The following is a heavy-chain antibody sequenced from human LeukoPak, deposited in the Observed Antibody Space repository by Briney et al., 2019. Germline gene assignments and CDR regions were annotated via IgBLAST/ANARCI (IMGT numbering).Heavy chain of an antibody. CDR1: GGSISSGSYY. V-gene: IGHV4-39*01. Sequence: KTSETLSLTCTVSGGSISSGSYYWAWIRQPPGKGLEWIGSISYSGSTYYNPSLKGRDTISVDTSKNQFSLKLSSVTATDTAVYYCARQISNGTQPCDWFDSWGQGTLVTVSS. CDR2: ISYSGST. D-gene: IGHD1-26*01. J-gene: IGHJ5*01. CDR3: ARQISNGTQPCDWFDS.